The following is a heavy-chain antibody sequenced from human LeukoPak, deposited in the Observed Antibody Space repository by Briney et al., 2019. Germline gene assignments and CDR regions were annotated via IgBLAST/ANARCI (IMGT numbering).Heavy chain of an antibody. D-gene: IGHD1-20*01. CDR2: INAGNGNT. CDR1: GYTFTSYA. Sequence: ASVKVSCKASGYTFTSYAMHWVRQAPGQRLEWMGWINAGNGNTKYSQKFQGRVTITRDTSASTAYMELSNLRSEDTAVYYCAKGDYNWNDVPYYFDYWGQGTLVTVSS. J-gene: IGHJ4*02. CDR3: AKGDYNWNDVPYYFDY. V-gene: IGHV1-3*01.